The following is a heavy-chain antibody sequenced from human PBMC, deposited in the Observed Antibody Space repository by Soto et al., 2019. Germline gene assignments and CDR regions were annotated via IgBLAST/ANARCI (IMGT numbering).Heavy chain of an antibody. D-gene: IGHD6-6*01. Sequence: GGSLRLSCVASGFIFSNFGMHWVRQAPGKGREWVAVISSDEKIKQYADSVRCRFAISRDNSKNTLYLQMTSLRAEDTAIYYCARGLRSVLDYWGQGNLVTVSS. CDR3: ARGLRSVLDY. J-gene: IGHJ4*02. CDR2: ISSDEKIK. CDR1: GFIFSNFG. V-gene: IGHV3-33*01.